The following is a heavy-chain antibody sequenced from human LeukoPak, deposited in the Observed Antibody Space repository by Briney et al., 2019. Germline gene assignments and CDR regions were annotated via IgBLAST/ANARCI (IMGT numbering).Heavy chain of an antibody. V-gene: IGHV3-23*01. D-gene: IGHD3-16*02. CDR3: AKDTRYAEYFQH. CDR2: ISGSGGST. J-gene: IGHJ1*01. CDR1: GFTFSSYA. Sequence: GGSLRLSCAASGFTFSSYAMSWVRQAPGKGLEWVSAISGSGGSTYYADSVKGRFTISRDNSKNTLCLQMNSLRAEDTAVYYCAKDTRYAEYFQHWGQGTLVTVSS.